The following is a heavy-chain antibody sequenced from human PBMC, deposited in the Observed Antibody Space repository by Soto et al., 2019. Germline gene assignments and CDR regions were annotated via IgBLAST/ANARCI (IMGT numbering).Heavy chain of an antibody. Sequence: ESLKISCKGSGYRFASYWIVWVPQMPGKGLEWMGIIYPGDSDTRYSPSFQGQVTISADKSISTAYLQWSSLKASDTAMYYCALTQERGYCSSTSCQFDYWGQGTLVTVSS. CDR1: GYRFASYW. J-gene: IGHJ4*02. CDR2: IYPGDSDT. V-gene: IGHV5-51*01. CDR3: ALTQERGYCSSTSCQFDY. D-gene: IGHD2-2*01.